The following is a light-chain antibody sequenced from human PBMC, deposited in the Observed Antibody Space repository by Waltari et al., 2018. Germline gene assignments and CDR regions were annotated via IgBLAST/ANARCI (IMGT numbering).Light chain of an antibody. Sequence: NFMLTQPHSVSESPGKTLIISCTRSSGSISSNYVQWYQHRPGRAPTTVIYEDNERPAGLPVRLAASIGSTSNSASLTISGLKTEDEADYYCQSYDTSNHTVVFGGGTKLTVL. CDR3: QSYDTSNHTVV. CDR2: EDN. V-gene: IGLV6-57*03. J-gene: IGLJ2*01. CDR1: SGSISSNY.